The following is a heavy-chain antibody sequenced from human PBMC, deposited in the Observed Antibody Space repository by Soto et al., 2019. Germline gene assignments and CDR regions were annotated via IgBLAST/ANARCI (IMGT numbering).Heavy chain of an antibody. CDR3: AKDSGRGSADYYFDY. J-gene: IGHJ4*02. Sequence: SLRLSCAASGFTFSAYGMHWVRQAPGKGLERVAVISNDGNNKYHADSVKGRFTISRDTSKNTLYLQMNNLRAEDTAVYYCAKDSGRGSADYYFDYWGQGTLVTVSS. CDR1: GFTFSAYG. V-gene: IGHV3-30*18. D-gene: IGHD3-10*01. CDR2: ISNDGNNK.